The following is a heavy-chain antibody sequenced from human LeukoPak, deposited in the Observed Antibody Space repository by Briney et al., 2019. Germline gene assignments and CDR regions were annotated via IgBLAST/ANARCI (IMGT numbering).Heavy chain of an antibody. D-gene: IGHD6-6*01. V-gene: IGHV3-33*08. CDR2: IWYDGSNK. CDR1: GFTFSSYA. CDR3: ARERSSIAARAPFDP. Sequence: PGRSLRLSCAASGFTFSSYAMHWVRQAPGKGLEWVAVIWYDGSNKYYADSVKGRFTISRDNSKNTLYLQMNSLRAEDTAVYYCARERSSIAARAPFDPWGQGTLVTVSS. J-gene: IGHJ5*02.